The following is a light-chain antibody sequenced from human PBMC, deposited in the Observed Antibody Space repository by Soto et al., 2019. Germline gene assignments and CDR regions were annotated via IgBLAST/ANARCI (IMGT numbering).Light chain of an antibody. V-gene: IGKV1-33*01. CDR2: DVS. Sequence: DIQMTQSPSSLSASVGARVTITCPASQDSSTHLTWFQQKPGKAPKLLIYDVSILETGVPSRFSGSGSGTHFTFSISSLQPEDIAPYDCQQFDSLPLTFGGGTRVEIK. CDR3: QQFDSLPLT. CDR1: QDSSTH. J-gene: IGKJ4*01.